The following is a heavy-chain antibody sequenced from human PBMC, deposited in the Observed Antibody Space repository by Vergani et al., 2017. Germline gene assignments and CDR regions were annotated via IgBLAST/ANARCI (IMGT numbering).Heavy chain of an antibody. CDR1: GGSFSGYY. J-gene: IGHJ6*03. Sequence: QVQLQQWGAGLLKPSETLSLTCAVYGGSFSGYYWSWTRQPPGKGLEWIGEINHSGSTNYNPSLKSRVTISVDTSKNQFSLKLSSVTAADTAVYYCAREVDYGDYYYYYYYMDVWGKGTTVTVSS. CDR3: AREVDYGDYYYYYYYMDV. CDR2: INHSGST. V-gene: IGHV4-34*01. D-gene: IGHD4-17*01.